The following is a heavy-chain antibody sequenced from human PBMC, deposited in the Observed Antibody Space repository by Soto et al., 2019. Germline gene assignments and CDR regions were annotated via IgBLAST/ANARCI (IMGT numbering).Heavy chain of an antibody. CDR1: GGSISSYY. CDR2: IYYSGST. V-gene: IGHV4-59*08. J-gene: IGHJ4*02. D-gene: IGHD1-1*01. CDR3: ARRYGYSFDY. Sequence: QVQLQESGPGLVKPSETLSLTCTVSGGSISSYYWSWIRQPPGKGLEWIGYIYYSGSTNYNPSLTSRVTISVDTSKIQFPLKLSSVTAADTAVYYCARRYGYSFDYWGQGTLVTVSS.